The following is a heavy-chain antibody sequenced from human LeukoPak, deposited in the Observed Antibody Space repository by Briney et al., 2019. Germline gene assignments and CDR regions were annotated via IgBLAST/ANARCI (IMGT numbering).Heavy chain of an antibody. V-gene: IGHV1-69*01. D-gene: IGHD2-15*01. CDR3: ASPFTRYYYYYGMDV. CDR2: IIPIFGTA. CDR1: GFTFSSYG. Sequence: GGSLRLSCAASGFTFSSYGMHWVRQAPGQGLEWMGGIIPIFGTANYAQKFQGRVTITADESTSTAYMELSSLRSEDTAVYYCASPFTRYYYYYGMDVWGQGTTVTVSS. J-gene: IGHJ6*02.